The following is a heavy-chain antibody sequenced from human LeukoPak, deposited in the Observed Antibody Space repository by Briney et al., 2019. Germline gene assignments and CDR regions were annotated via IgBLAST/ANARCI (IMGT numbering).Heavy chain of an antibody. CDR3: ARAFYPGYYSYMAV. J-gene: IGHJ6*03. D-gene: IGHD3-3*02. Sequence: SETLSLTCTVSGGSISSNSYYWSWIRQPPGTGLEWIGYIYYSGSTNYNPSLESRVTISVDTSKNQFSLKLSSVTAADTAVYYCARAFYPGYYSYMAVWGKGTTVTVSS. CDR2: IYYSGST. CDR1: GGSISSNSYY. V-gene: IGHV4-61*01.